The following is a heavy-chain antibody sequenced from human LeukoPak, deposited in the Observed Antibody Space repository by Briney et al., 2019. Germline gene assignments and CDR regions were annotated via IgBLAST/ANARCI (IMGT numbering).Heavy chain of an antibody. CDR2: IYHSGSI. CDR1: GYSISSGYY. CDR3: AKFDNRIVGAASFNY. J-gene: IGHJ4*02. D-gene: IGHD1-26*01. Sequence: SETLSLTCTVSGYSISSGYYWGWIRQPPGKGLEWIGTIYHSGSIYYNPSLKSRVTISLDTSKNQFSLKLSSVTAADTAVYYCAKFDNRIVGAASFNYWGQGTLVTVSS. V-gene: IGHV4-38-2*02.